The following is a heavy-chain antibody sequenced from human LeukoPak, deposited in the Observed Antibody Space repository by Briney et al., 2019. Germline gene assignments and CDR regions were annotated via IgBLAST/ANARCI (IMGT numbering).Heavy chain of an antibody. CDR1: GGSISSSSYY. V-gene: IGHV4-39*01. D-gene: IGHD2-21*01. CDR2: IYYSGNT. Sequence: SETLSLTCTVSGGSISSSSYYWGWIRQPPGKGLEWIGSIYYSGNTYYNPSLKSRVAISIDTSKNQFSLKLRSVTATDTALYYCARTRWWRKGAIPTTEFFYFDYWGRGTLVTVSS. CDR3: ARTRWWRKGAIPTTEFFYFDY. J-gene: IGHJ4*02.